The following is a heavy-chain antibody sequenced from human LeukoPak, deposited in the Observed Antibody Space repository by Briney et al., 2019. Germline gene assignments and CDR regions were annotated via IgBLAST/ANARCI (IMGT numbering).Heavy chain of an antibody. CDR3: AKMGIVVVVAATFDY. D-gene: IGHD2-15*01. J-gene: IGHJ4*02. Sequence: GGSLRLSCAASGFTFSSYAMSWVRQAPGKGLEWVSAISGSGGSTYYADSVKGRFTISRDNSKNTLYLQMNSLRAEDTAVCYCAKMGIVVVVAATFDYWGQGTLVTVSS. CDR2: ISGSGGST. V-gene: IGHV3-23*01. CDR1: GFTFSSYA.